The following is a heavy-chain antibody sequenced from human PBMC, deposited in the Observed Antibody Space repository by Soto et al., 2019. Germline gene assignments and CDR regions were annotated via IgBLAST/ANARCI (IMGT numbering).Heavy chain of an antibody. CDR3: ARDFKQWLVSYYYYGMDV. D-gene: IGHD6-19*01. CDR2: ISAYNGNT. CDR1: GYTFTSYG. V-gene: IGHV1-18*04. Sequence: QVQLVQSGAEVKKPGASVKVSCKASGYTFTSYGIIWVRQAPGQGLEWMGWISAYNGNTNYAQKLQGRVTMTTDTATSSAYRELRSLRSDDTAVYYCARDFKQWLVSYYYYGMDVWGQGTTVTVSS. J-gene: IGHJ6*02.